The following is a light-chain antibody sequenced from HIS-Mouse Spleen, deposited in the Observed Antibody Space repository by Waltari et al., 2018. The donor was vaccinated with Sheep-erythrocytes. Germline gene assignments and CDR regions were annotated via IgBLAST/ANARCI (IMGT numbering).Light chain of an antibody. CDR1: ALPKNY. Sequence: SYELTQPPSVSVSPGQTARITCSGDALPKNYAYWYLQKSGQAPVLVIYEDSQRPSGTPERFSGSTSGTMATLTISGAQVEDEADYYCYSTDSSGNHWVFGGGTKLTVL. CDR3: YSTDSSGNHWV. J-gene: IGLJ3*02. V-gene: IGLV3-10*01. CDR2: EDS.